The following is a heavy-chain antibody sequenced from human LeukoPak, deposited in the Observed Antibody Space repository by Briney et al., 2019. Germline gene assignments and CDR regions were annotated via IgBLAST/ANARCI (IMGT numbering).Heavy chain of an antibody. D-gene: IGHD1-1*01. CDR1: GFALSIYG. Sequence: GGSLRLSCAASGFALSIYGMHWVRQAPGKGLQWVAVMWYDGIHKYYGDSVKGRFTISRDNSKNTVYLQMNRVTAEDTAVYFCARGTTGTTEGLDHWGQGTLVTVSS. V-gene: IGHV3-33*01. J-gene: IGHJ4*02. CDR2: MWYDGIHK. CDR3: ARGTTGTTEGLDH.